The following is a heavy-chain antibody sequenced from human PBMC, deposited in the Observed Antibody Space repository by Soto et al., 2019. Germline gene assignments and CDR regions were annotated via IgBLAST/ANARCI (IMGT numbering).Heavy chain of an antibody. CDR1: GFTFTSSV. CDR3: AASPLDDYGATPYDYYGMDV. D-gene: IGHD4-17*01. V-gene: IGHV1-58*02. CDR2: TVVGSGNT. J-gene: IGHJ6*02. Sequence: QMQLVQSGPEVKKPGTSVKVSCKASGFTFTSSVMQWVRQARGQRLEWREWTVVGSGNTNYAQKFQERVTITRDMSDSTAYLELSSLSFDDTTVYYCAASPLDDYGATPYDYYGMDVWGQGNTVTVSS.